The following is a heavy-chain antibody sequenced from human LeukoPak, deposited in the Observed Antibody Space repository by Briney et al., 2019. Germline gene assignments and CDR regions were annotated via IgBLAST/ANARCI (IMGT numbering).Heavy chain of an antibody. CDR1: GYTFTNYW. V-gene: IGHV5-51*01. CDR3: ARSRDSSGYYYLI. J-gene: IGHJ4*02. D-gene: IGHD3-22*01. Sequence: GESLKISCEASGYTFTNYWIGWVRQMPGKGLEGVGIIYPDDSDTKYSPSFQGQVTISADKSISTAYLQWSSLKAADTAMYYCARSRDSSGYYYLIWGQGTLVTVSS. CDR2: IYPDDSDT.